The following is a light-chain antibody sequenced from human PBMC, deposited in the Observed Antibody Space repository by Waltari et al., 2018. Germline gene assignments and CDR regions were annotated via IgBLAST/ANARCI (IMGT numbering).Light chain of an antibody. J-gene: IGLJ2*01. CDR2: EAT. CDR1: SNDVGHCYY. CDR3: SSYADNNIVI. V-gene: IGLV2-8*01. Sequence: QSALTQPPSASGPPGQSVTNSCTGTSNDVGHCYYVSWFQQTPGKVPNLMIYEATKRPSGVPDRFPGSESGNTASLTVAGLQARDAADYYCSSYADNNIVIFGGGTKLTVL.